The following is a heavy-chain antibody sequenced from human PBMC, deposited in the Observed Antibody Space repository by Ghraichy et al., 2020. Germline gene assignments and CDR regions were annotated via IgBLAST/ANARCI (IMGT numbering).Heavy chain of an antibody. D-gene: IGHD1-1*01. CDR2: INHSGST. Sequence: SQTLSLTCTVSGGSVSSGYYYWSWIRQPPGKGLEWIGCINHSGSTNYSPSLKSRVTMSLHTSKNQLSLNLSSVTAADTAVYYCARVRDWNDFYDYWGQGTLVTVSS. J-gene: IGHJ4*02. CDR3: ARVRDWNDFYDY. CDR1: GGSVSSGYYY. V-gene: IGHV4-61*01.